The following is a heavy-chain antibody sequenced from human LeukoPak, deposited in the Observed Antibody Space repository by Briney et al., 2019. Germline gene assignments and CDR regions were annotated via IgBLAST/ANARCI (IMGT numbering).Heavy chain of an antibody. V-gene: IGHV5-51*01. Sequence: GESLKISCKGSGYSFTRYWIGWVRQMPGKGLEWMGIIYPGDSETRYSPSFQGQVTISADKSISTAYLQWSSLKASDTAVYYCARRPSPRYCSGGSCYSEYNWFDPWGQGTLVTVSS. CDR2: IYPGDSET. CDR1: GYSFTRYW. D-gene: IGHD2-15*01. J-gene: IGHJ5*02. CDR3: ARRPSPRYCSGGSCYSEYNWFDP.